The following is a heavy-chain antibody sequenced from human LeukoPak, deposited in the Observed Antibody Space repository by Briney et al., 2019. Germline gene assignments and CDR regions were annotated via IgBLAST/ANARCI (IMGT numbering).Heavy chain of an antibody. CDR3: AKDISNCGGDCYYFDY. CDR2: ISGDGSDT. Sequence: GGSLRLSCAASGFTFDDYAMHWVRQPPGKGLEWVSLISGDGSDTYYADSVKGRFTISRDNSKNSLYLQVNSLRTGGTALYYCAKDISNCGGDCYYFDYWGQGTLVTVSS. V-gene: IGHV3-43*02. D-gene: IGHD2-21*02. J-gene: IGHJ4*02. CDR1: GFTFDDYA.